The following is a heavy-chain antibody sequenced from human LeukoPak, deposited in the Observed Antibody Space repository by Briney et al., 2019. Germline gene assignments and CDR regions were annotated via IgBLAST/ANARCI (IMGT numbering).Heavy chain of an antibody. V-gene: IGHV1-18*01. J-gene: IGHJ4*02. CDR3: ARGGITIFGVDQEYYFDY. D-gene: IGHD3-3*01. CDR1: GYTFTSYG. Sequence: ASVKVSCKASGYTFTSYGISWVRQAPGQGLEWMGWISAYNGNTNYAQKLQGRVTMTTDTSTSTAYMELRSLRSDDTAVYYCARGGITIFGVDQEYYFDYWGQETLDTVSS. CDR2: ISAYNGNT.